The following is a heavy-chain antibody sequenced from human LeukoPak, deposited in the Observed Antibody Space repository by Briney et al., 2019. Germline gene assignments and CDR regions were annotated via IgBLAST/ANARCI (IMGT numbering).Heavy chain of an antibody. CDR1: GFRFSRYW. J-gene: IGHJ4*02. Sequence: PGGSLRLSCVASGFRFSRYWMSWVRQAPGKGLQWVSTISGSDSATFYADSVKGRFTVSRDNSKSTLYLLMNSLRAEDTAVYYCGKTTLRFLELAREGVFEYLGQGTLVTVSS. CDR3: GKTTLRFLELAREGVFEY. D-gene: IGHD3-3*01. CDR2: ISGSDSAT. V-gene: IGHV3-23*01.